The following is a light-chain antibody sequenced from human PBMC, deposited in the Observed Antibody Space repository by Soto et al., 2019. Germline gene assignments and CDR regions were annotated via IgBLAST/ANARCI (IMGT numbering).Light chain of an antibody. CDR2: KAS. CDR3: MQPTHSPPT. CDR1: RSLVYSDGNAY. Sequence: DVVMTQSPLSLPVTLGQPASISCRSSRSLVYSDGNAYLNWFQQRPGQSPRRLIYKASNRDSGVPDRFSGSGSGTDFTLQISRVEAEDVGVYYCMQPTHSPPTFGRGTRVEI. J-gene: IGKJ1*01. V-gene: IGKV2-30*01.